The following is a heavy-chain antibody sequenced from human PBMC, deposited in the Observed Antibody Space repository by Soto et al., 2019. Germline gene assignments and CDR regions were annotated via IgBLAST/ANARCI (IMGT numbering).Heavy chain of an antibody. CDR2: ISAYNGNT. Sequence: QVQLVQSGAEVKKPGASVKVYCKASGNTFTSSGISWVRQAPGQGPEWMGWISAYNGNTNYDQKFQGRVTMTTDTHASTADMELRSLRADDTAVYYCARDRTPLQSYGMDVWGQGTTVAVSS. J-gene: IGHJ6*02. CDR1: GNTFTSSG. CDR3: ARDRTPLQSYGMDV. V-gene: IGHV1-18*01. D-gene: IGHD6-19*01.